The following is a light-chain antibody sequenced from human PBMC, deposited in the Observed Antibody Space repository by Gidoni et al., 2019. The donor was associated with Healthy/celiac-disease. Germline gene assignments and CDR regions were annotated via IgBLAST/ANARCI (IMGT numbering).Light chain of an antibody. CDR2: DAY. Sequence: IQMTQSPSSLSASVGDRVTITCQASQDISNYLNWYQQKPGKAPKLLIYDAYNLKTGVPSRFSGSGSGTDFTFTISSLQPEDIATYYCQQYDNPPYTFGQGTKLEIK. V-gene: IGKV1-33*01. J-gene: IGKJ2*01. CDR1: QDISNY. CDR3: QQYDNPPYT.